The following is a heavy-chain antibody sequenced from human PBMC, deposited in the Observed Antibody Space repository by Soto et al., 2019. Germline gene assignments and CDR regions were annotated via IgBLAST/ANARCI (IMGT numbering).Heavy chain of an antibody. CDR1: EYSFTTYW. CDR2: IYPGDSDT. Sequence: ESQTNSCKVSEYSFTTYWICWVRQMPGKGLEWMGIIYPGDSDTRYSPSFQGQVTISADKSISTAYLQWSSLKASDTAMYYCARLGADSSGWYDNWFDPWGQGTLVTVSS. V-gene: IGHV5-51*01. D-gene: IGHD6-19*01. J-gene: IGHJ5*02. CDR3: ARLGADSSGWYDNWFDP.